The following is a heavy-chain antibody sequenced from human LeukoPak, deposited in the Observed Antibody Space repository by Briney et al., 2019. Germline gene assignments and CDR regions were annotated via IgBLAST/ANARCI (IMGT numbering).Heavy chain of an antibody. D-gene: IGHD2-2*01. CDR3: ARDCSSTSCYPYYYYYYGMDV. Sequence: GASVKVSCKASGYTFTSYGISWVRQAPGQGLEWMGWISAYSSNTNYAQKLQGRVTMTTDTSTSTAYMELRSLRSDDTAVYYCARDCSSTSCYPYYYYYYGMDVWGQGTTVTVSS. CDR1: GYTFTSYG. CDR2: ISAYSSNT. V-gene: IGHV1-18*01. J-gene: IGHJ6*02.